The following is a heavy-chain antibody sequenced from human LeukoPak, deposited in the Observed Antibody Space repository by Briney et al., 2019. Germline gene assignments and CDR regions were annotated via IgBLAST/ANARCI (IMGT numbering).Heavy chain of an antibody. CDR2: IGSSSRYI. CDR3: ARVFHLIDH. V-gene: IGHV3-21*01. CDR1: GFTFSSYS. J-gene: IGHJ4*02. Sequence: PGGSLRLSCAASGFTFSSYSMNWVRQAPGKGLEWVSSIGSSSRYIYYADSVKGRFTISRDNSKNTLYLQMNSLRAEDTAVYYCARVFHLIDHWGQGTLVTVSS.